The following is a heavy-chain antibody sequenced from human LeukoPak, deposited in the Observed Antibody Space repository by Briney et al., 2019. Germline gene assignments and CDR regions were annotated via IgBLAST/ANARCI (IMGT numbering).Heavy chain of an antibody. Sequence: PGGSLRLSCSASGFTFSSSWMNWVRQAPGKGLEWVANIKQDGSEKYYVDSVKGRFTISRDNAKNSLYLQMNSLRAEDTAVYYCAELGITMIGGVWGKGTTVTISS. CDR2: IKQDGSEK. J-gene: IGHJ6*04. D-gene: IGHD3-10*02. CDR3: AELGITMIGGV. V-gene: IGHV3-7*01. CDR1: GFTFSSSW.